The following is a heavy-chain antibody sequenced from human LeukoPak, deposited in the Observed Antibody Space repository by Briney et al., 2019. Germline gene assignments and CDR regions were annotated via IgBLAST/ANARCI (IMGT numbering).Heavy chain of an antibody. CDR2: IYTSGST. V-gene: IGHV4-61*02. CDR3: ARDPGPRAAAGISQAV. D-gene: IGHD6-13*01. J-gene: IGHJ6*04. CDR1: GGSISSGSYY. Sequence: SQTLSLTCTVSGGSISSGSYYWSWIRQPAGKGLEWIGRIYTSGSTNYNPSLKSRVTISVDTSKNQFSLKLSSVTAADTAVYYCARDPGPRAAAGISQAVWGKGTTVTVSS.